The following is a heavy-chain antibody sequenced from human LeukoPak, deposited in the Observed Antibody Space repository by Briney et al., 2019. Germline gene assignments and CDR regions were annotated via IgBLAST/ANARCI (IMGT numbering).Heavy chain of an antibody. CDR1: GASVSGSAYY. D-gene: IGHD1-26*01. CDR2: IYYSGST. Sequence: ASETLSLTCTVSGASVSGSAYYWGWIRQPPGKGLEWIGNIYYSGSTYYNESLESRVTISIDTSKDQFSLKLNSVTAADTAMYYCAKSGGYGLIDYWGQGTLVTVSS. J-gene: IGHJ4*02. V-gene: IGHV4-39*01. CDR3: AKSGGYGLIDY.